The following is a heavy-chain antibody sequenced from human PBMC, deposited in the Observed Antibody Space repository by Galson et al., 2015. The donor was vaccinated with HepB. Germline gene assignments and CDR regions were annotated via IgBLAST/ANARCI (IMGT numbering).Heavy chain of an antibody. CDR3: ARDLPPSPVVGAIDY. CDR2: IIPNNGGT. D-gene: IGHD1-26*01. V-gene: IGHV1-2*02. Sequence: SVKVSCKASGSTFTGYYMHWVRQAPGQGLEWMGWIIPNNGGTNYAQKFQGRVTMTRDTSISTAYMELNRLRSDDTAVYYCARDLPPSPVVGAIDYWGQRTLVTVSS. J-gene: IGHJ4*02. CDR1: GSTFTGYY.